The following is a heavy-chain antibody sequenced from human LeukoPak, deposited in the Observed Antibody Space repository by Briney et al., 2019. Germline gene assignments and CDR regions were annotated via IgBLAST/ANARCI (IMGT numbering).Heavy chain of an antibody. J-gene: IGHJ3*02. Sequence: SETLSLTCSVSGDTISSHYWSWIRQSPGEGLEWIGYVSYSGTTNYNPSLKSRVTISVDTAKNQFSLKLTSVIAADTAVYYCARDLQRHDAFDIWGQGTMVTVSS. V-gene: IGHV4-59*11. CDR2: VSYSGTT. CDR3: ARDLQRHDAFDI. CDR1: GDTISSHY.